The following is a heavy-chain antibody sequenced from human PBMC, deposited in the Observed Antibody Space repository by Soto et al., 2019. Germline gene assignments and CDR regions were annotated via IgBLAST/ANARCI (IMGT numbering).Heavy chain of an antibody. V-gene: IGHV3-30*18. CDR1: GFTFSSYG. J-gene: IGHJ4*02. CDR3: AKALSYYYGSADFDY. Sequence: GGSLRLSCAASGFTFSSYGMHWVRQAPGKGLEWVAVISYDGSNKYYADSVKGRFTISRDNSKNTLYLQMNSPRAEDTAVYYCAKALSYYYGSADFDYWGQGTLVTVSS. CDR2: ISYDGSNK. D-gene: IGHD3-10*01.